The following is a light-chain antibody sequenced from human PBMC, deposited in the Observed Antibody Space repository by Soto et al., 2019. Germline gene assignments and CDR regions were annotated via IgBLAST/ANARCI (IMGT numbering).Light chain of an antibody. V-gene: IGLV2-14*01. J-gene: IGLJ2*01. Sequence: QSALTQPASVSGSPGQSITISCTGTSSDVGGYNYVSWYQQHPGKAPKLMIYDVSNRPSGASNRFSGSKSGNTASLTISGLHAEDEADYYCSSYTSSSTLGVVFGGGTKVTVL. CDR1: SSDVGGYNY. CDR2: DVS. CDR3: SSYTSSSTLGVV.